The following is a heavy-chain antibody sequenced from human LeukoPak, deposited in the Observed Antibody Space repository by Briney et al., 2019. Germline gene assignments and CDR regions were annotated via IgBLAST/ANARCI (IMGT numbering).Heavy chain of an antibody. J-gene: IGHJ6*02. V-gene: IGHV1-69*04. CDR1: GGTFISYA. D-gene: IGHD3-22*01. CDR2: IIPILGIA. CDR3: ARRHYDSSGSSYYYYGMDV. Sequence: GASVKVSCKASGGTFISYAISWVRQAPGQGLEWMGRIIPILGIANYAQKFQGRVTITADKSTSTAYMELSSLRSEDTAVYYCARRHYDSSGSSYYYYGMDVWGQGTTVTVSS.